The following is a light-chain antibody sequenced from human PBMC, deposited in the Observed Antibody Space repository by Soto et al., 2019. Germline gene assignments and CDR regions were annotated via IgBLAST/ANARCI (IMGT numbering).Light chain of an antibody. J-gene: IGLJ1*01. V-gene: IGLV2-14*01. Sequence: QSVLTQPASVSGSPGQSITISCTGTSSDVGGYNSVSWFQQHPSKAPKLIIYEVSHRPSGVSIRFSGSKSCNTASLTISGLQAEDEADYYCNSYRHSTTLVFGTGTKLTVL. CDR2: EVS. CDR1: SSDVGGYNS. CDR3: NSYRHSTTLV.